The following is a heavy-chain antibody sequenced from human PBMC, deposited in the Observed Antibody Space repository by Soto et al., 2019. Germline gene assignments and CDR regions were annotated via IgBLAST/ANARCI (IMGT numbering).Heavy chain of an antibody. CDR1: GFTFSSYW. D-gene: IGHD3-3*01. J-gene: IGHJ5*02. V-gene: IGHV3-7*01. CDR2: IKQDGSEK. CDR3: ARCLGLYDFWSGCWFDP. Sequence: GGSLRLSCAASGFTFSSYWMSWVRQAPGKGLEWVANIKQDGSEKYYVDSVKGRFTISRDNAKNSLYLQMNSLRAEDTAVYYCARCLGLYDFWSGCWFDPWGQGTLVTVSS.